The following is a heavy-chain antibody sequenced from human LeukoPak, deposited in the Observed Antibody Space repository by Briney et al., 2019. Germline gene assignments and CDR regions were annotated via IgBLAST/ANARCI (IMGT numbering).Heavy chain of an antibody. V-gene: IGHV3-33*01. CDR2: IWYDGSNQ. Sequence: GGSLRLSCAASGFTFSSYGMHWARQAPGKGLEWVAVIWYDGSNQYYADSVKGRFTISRDNSKNTLYLQMNSLRAEDTAVYYCARDLRWSHYWYFDLWGRGTLVTVSS. D-gene: IGHD2-15*01. CDR3: ARDLRWSHYWYFDL. J-gene: IGHJ2*01. CDR1: GFTFSSYG.